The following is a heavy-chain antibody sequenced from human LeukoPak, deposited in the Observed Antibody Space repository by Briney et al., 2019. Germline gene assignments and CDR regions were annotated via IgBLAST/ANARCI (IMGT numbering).Heavy chain of an antibody. J-gene: IGHJ4*02. CDR3: ARDSVEAAVSAY. V-gene: IGHV3-21*01. CDR2: ISTSSSDI. Sequence: GGSLRLSCAASGFTFSNYNMDWVRQAPGKGLEWVSSISTSSSDIYYADSVKGRFTISRDNAKNSLYLQMDSLRADDTAVYYCARDSVEAAVSAYWGQGTLVTVSS. CDR1: GFTFSNYN. D-gene: IGHD6-13*01.